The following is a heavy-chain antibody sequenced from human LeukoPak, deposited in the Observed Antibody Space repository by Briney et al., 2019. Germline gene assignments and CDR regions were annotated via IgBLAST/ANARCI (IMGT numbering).Heavy chain of an antibody. CDR2: IFHGGST. CDR3: ARGRYCSGGSCYSYDY. Sequence: SETLSLTCTVSGYSISSGYFWGWIRQAPGKGLEWIGSIFHGGSTFYNPSLKSRVTLSIDMSKNQFSLKLSSVTAADTAVYYCARGRYCSGGSCYSYDYWGQGTLVTVSS. D-gene: IGHD2-15*01. V-gene: IGHV4-38-2*02. J-gene: IGHJ4*02. CDR1: GYSISSGYF.